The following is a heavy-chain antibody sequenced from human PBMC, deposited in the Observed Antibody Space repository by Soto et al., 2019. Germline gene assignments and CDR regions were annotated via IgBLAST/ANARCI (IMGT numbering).Heavy chain of an antibody. D-gene: IGHD1-26*01. J-gene: IGHJ3*02. CDR2: INPNSGGT. Sequence: ASVKVSCKASGYTFTGYYMHWVRQAPGQGLERMGWINPNSGGTNYAQKFQGWVTMTRDTSISTAYMELSWLRSYDTAVYYGARGEPPDGDQVVAFDIWGQGTMVNVSS. CDR3: ARGEPPDGDQVVAFDI. V-gene: IGHV1-2*04. CDR1: GYTFTGYY.